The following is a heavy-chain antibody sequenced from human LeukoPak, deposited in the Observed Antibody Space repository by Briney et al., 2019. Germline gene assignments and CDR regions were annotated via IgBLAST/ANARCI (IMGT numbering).Heavy chain of an antibody. V-gene: IGHV3-15*01. CDR1: GFTFSNVW. D-gene: IGHD1-1*01. J-gene: IGHJ4*02. CDR2: IKTKTDGGTT. CDR3: VTRVKSTGDY. Sequence: PGGSLRLSCEASGFTFSNVWMNWVRQAPGKGLVWIGRIKTKTDGGTTEYAAPVKGRFTISRDDSKNTVYLQMNSLKTEDTALYYCVTRVKSTGDYWGQGTLVTVSS.